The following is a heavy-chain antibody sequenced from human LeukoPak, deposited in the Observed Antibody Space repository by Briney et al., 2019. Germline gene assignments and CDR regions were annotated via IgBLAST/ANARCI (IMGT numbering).Heavy chain of an antibody. CDR1: GFAFSSFA. CDR2: LTGSGST. Sequence: PGGSLRLSCVASGFAFSSFAMSWVRQAPGKGLEWVSGLTGSGSTYHADSVKGRFIISRDNSKNTLSLQMNSLRAEDTAVYYCAKMKGWRLYDYCMDVWGKGTTVTVSS. V-gene: IGHV3-23*01. D-gene: IGHD2-15*01. J-gene: IGHJ6*03. CDR3: AKMKGWRLYDYCMDV.